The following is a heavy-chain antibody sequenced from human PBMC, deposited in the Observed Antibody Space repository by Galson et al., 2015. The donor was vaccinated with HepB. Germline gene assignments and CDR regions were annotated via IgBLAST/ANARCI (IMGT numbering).Heavy chain of an antibody. D-gene: IGHD6-13*01. V-gene: IGHV3-7*03. J-gene: IGHJ4*02. CDR3: ARVGTAAGFSDY. CDR2: INEDRTEK. CDR1: GFNFRNYL. Sequence: SLRLSCAASGFNFRNYLMTWVRQAPGRGLEWVAYINEDRTEKSYVDSVKGRFTISRDNPKNSLYLQMNSLRAEDTAVYYCARVGTAAGFSDYWGQGTLVTVSS.